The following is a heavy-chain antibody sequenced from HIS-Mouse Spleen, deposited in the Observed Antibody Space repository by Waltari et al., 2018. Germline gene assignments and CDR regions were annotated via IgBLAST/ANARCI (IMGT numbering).Heavy chain of an antibody. Sequence: EVQLVESGGGLVQPGGSLRLSCAASGFTFSSYSMNWVRQAPGKGLEWVSYIGSSRSTIYYADPVKGRFTISRDNAKNSLYLQMNSLRAEDTAVYYCARDLGNWFDPWGQGTLVTVSS. V-gene: IGHV3-48*01. CDR3: ARDLGNWFDP. CDR2: IGSSRSTI. CDR1: GFTFSSYS. J-gene: IGHJ5*02.